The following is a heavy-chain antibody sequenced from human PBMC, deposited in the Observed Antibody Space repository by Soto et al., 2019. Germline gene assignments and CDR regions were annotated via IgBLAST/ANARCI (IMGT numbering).Heavy chain of an antibody. Sequence: QVQLVQSGAEVKKPGASVKVSCKASGYTFTSYAIHWVRQAPGQRLEWMGWINAGNGNTKYSQKYQDRVTINRDTSASTAYMELRSLRSEDTAVYYCARDLGGWPDYWGQGTLVTVSS. CDR2: INAGNGNT. CDR1: GYTFTSYA. V-gene: IGHV1-3*01. J-gene: IGHJ4*02. D-gene: IGHD6-19*01. CDR3: ARDLGGWPDY.